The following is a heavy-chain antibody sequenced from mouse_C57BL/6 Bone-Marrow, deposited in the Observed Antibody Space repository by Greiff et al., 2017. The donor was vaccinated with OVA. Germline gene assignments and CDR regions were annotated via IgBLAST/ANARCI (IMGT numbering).Heavy chain of an antibody. Sequence: EVQLQQSGPELVKPGASVKISCKASGYTFTDYYMNWVKQSHGQSLEWIGDINPNNGGTSYNQKFKGKATLTVDQSSRPAYMELRSLTSEYSTFYDCARSGLRRGAWFAYWGQGTLVTVSA. D-gene: IGHD2-4*01. CDR2: INPNNGGT. CDR3: ARSGLRRGAWFAY. J-gene: IGHJ3*01. V-gene: IGHV1-26*01. CDR1: GYTFTDYY.